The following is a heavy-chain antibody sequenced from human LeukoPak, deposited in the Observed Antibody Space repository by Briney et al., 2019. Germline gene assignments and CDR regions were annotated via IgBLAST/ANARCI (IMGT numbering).Heavy chain of an antibody. D-gene: IGHD5-12*01. J-gene: IGHJ4*02. CDR2: INSDGSST. CDR3: ARGNSGYDYFFDY. Sequence: GGSLRLSCAASGFTFSSYSMNWVRQAPGKGLVCVSRINSDGSSTSYADSVKGRFTISRDNSKNTLYLQMNSLRAEDTAVYYCARGNSGYDYFFDYWGQGTLVTVSS. V-gene: IGHV3-74*01. CDR1: GFTFSSYS.